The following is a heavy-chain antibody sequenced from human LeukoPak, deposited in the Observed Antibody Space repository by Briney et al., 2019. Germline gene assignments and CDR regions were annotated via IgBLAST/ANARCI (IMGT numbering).Heavy chain of an antibody. CDR2: IYYSGST. Sequence: PSETLSLTCTVSGGSISSSSYYWGWIRQPPGKGLEWIGSIYYSGSTYYNPSLKSRVTISVDTSKNQFSLKLSSVTAADTAVYYCARGGTAVTTPWARNGRYYMDVWGKGTTVTVSS. J-gene: IGHJ6*03. CDR3: ARGGTAVTTPWARNGRYYMDV. D-gene: IGHD4-17*01. V-gene: IGHV4-39*01. CDR1: GGSISSSSYY.